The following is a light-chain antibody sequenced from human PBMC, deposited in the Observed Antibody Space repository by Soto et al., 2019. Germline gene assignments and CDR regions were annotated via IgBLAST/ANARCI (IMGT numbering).Light chain of an antibody. CDR1: SRDVGGYNY. V-gene: IGLV2-8*01. Sequence: QSVLTQPPSASGYPGQSVTISCTGTSRDVGGYNYVSWYQQHPGKAPKLMTYEVSKRPSGVPDRFSGSKSGNTASLTVSGLQAEDEADYYCSSYAGSHYVFGTGTKLTVL. CDR2: EVS. J-gene: IGLJ1*01. CDR3: SSYAGSHYV.